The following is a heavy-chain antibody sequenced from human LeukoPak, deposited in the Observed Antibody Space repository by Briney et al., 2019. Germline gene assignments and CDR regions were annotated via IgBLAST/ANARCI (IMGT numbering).Heavy chain of an antibody. D-gene: IGHD2-2*01. Sequence: GGSLRLSCAASGFTFSSYSMNWVRQAPGKGLEWVSAISGSGGSAYYADSVKGRFTISRDNSKNTLYLQMNSLRAEDTAVYYCAKGSSRIVVVPAAQYFQHWGQGTLVTVSS. CDR1: GFTFSSYS. CDR3: AKGSSRIVVVPAAQYFQH. J-gene: IGHJ1*01. CDR2: ISGSGGSA. V-gene: IGHV3-23*01.